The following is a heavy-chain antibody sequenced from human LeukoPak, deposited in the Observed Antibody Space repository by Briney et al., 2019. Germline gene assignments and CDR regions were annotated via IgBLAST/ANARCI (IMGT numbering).Heavy chain of an antibody. CDR3: ARTGYSSSWYREGFDY. D-gene: IGHD6-13*01. CDR2: ISSNGGST. V-gene: IGHV3-64*01. Sequence: PGGSLRLSCAASGFTFSSYAMHWVRQAPGKGLEYVSAISSNGGSTYYANSVKGRFTISRDNSKNTLYLQMGSLRAEDMAVYYCARTGYSSSWYREGFDYWGQGTLVTVSS. J-gene: IGHJ4*02. CDR1: GFTFSSYA.